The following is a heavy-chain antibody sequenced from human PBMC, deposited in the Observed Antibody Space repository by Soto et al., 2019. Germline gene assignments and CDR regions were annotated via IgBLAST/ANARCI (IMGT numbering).Heavy chain of an antibody. V-gene: IGHV4-34*01. CDR2: INHSGST. J-gene: IGHJ6*02. CDR1: GGSFSGYY. Sequence: SETLSLTCAVYGGSFSGYYWSWIRQPPGKGLEWIGEINHSGSTNYNPSLKSRVTISVDTSKNQFSLKLSSVTAADTAVYYCARTLRSGYSGYVYGYYYGMDVWGQGTTVTVSS. D-gene: IGHD5-12*01. CDR3: ARTLRSGYSGYVYGYYYGMDV.